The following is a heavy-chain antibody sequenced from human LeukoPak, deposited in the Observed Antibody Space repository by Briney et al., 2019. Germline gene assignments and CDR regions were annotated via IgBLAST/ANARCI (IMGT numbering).Heavy chain of an antibody. J-gene: IGHJ4*02. CDR3: ARGPYDSSGYYYWILDY. Sequence: ASVKVSCKASGYTFTGYYMHSVRQAPGQGLEWMGWINPNSGGTNYAQKFQGRVTMTRDTSISTAYMELSRLRSDDTAVYYCARGPYDSSGYYYWILDYWGQGTLVTVSS. V-gene: IGHV1-2*02. CDR1: GYTFTGYY. CDR2: INPNSGGT. D-gene: IGHD3-22*01.